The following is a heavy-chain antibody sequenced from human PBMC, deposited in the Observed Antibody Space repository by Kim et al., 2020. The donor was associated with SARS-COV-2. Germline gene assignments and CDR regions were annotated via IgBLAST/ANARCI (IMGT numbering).Heavy chain of an antibody. CDR1: GFTFSSYA. J-gene: IGHJ3*02. Sequence: GGSLRLSCAASGFTFSSYAMHWVRQAPGKGLEWVAVISYDGSNKYYADSVKGRFTISRDNSKNTLYLQMNSLRAEDTAVYYCAREPGVVVAATDAFDIWG. CDR3: AREPGVVVAATDAFDI. CDR2: ISYDGSNK. D-gene: IGHD2-15*01. V-gene: IGHV3-30*04.